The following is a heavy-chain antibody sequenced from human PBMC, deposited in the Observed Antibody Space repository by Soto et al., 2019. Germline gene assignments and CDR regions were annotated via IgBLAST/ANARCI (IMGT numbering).Heavy chain of an antibody. CDR3: ATSKIHFFQSGGSQHVPLGF. CDR1: GGCISGGGYY. CDR2: IYHSGST. V-gene: IGHV4-31*03. D-gene: IGHD2-15*01. J-gene: IGHJ4*02. Sequence: SETLSLTCNVCGGCISGGGYYWSCVRKHPGKGREWIGEIYHSGSTNYDPSLKSRVTISVDTSKNQFYLKLSSVTAADTAVYYCATSKIHFFQSGGSQHVPLGFWGQGTLVTVSS.